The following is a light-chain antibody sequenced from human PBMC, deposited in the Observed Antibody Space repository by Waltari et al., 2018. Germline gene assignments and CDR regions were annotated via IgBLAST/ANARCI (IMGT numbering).Light chain of an antibody. CDR2: AAS. V-gene: IGKV3-20*01. Sequence: EIVLTQSPGTLSLSPGERATLSCRASQSVSNSYLAWYQQKPGQAPRLLIYAASSRATGIPDRFSGSGSVTDFTLTISRLEPEDFAVYYCQQYGSSPPITFGPGTKVDIK. CDR1: QSVSNSY. CDR3: QQYGSSPPIT. J-gene: IGKJ3*01.